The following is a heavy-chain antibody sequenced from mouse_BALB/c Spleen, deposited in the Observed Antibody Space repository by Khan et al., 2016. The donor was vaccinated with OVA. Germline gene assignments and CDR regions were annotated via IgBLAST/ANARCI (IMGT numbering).Heavy chain of an antibody. CDR1: GYSIPSDYA. J-gene: IGHJ4*01. V-gene: IGHV3-2*02. CDR2: ISYSGST. D-gene: IGHD2-3*01. CDR3: ARDGSRYNYAMDY. Sequence: EVKLLESGPGLVKPSQSLSLTCTVTGYSIPSDYAWNWIRQFPGNKLEWMGYISYSGSTNYNPALKSRISITRDTSKNQFFLQLNAVTTEDTATYDCARDGSRYNYAMDYWGQGTSVTVSS.